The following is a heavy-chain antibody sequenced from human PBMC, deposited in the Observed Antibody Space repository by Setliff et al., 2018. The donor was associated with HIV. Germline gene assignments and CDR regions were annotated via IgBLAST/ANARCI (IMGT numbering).Heavy chain of an antibody. J-gene: IGHJ6*03. V-gene: IGHV3-11*04. CDR1: GFTFSDYY. CDR2: ISSASSTR. Sequence: PGGSLRLSCAASGFTFSDYYMSWIRQAPGKGLEWVSCISSASSTRYYGDSVRGRFTISRDNAKNSLYLQMNSLRAEDTAVYYCARDFEFGGSGGYRIYYYYYYMDVWGKGTTVTAP. CDR3: ARDFEFGGSGGYRIYYYYYYMDV. D-gene: IGHD5-12*01.